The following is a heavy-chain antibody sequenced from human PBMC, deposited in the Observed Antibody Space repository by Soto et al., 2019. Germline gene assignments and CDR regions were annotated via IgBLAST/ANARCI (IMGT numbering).Heavy chain of an antibody. Sequence: ASVKVSCKASGYTFTSYYMHWVPQAPGQGLEWMGIINPSGGSTSYAQKFQGRVTMTRDTSTSTVYMELSSLRSEDTAVYYCARVAVAGNFDYWGQGTLVTVSS. CDR3: ARVAVAGNFDY. V-gene: IGHV1-46*03. J-gene: IGHJ4*02. CDR2: INPSGGST. D-gene: IGHD6-19*01. CDR1: GYTFTSYY.